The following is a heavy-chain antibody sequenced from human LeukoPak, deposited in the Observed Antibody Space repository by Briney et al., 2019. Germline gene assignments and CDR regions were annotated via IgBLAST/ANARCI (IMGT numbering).Heavy chain of an antibody. CDR2: IYYSGST. D-gene: IGHD1-26*01. Sequence: SETLSLTCTVSGGSISSSSYYWGWIRQPPGKGLEWIGSIYYSGSTYYNPSLKSRVTISVDTSKNQFSLKLTSVTAADTAVYYCARLLVGATGGFDYWGQGTLVTVSS. J-gene: IGHJ4*02. CDR3: ARLLVGATGGFDY. CDR1: GGSISSSSYY. V-gene: IGHV4-39*01.